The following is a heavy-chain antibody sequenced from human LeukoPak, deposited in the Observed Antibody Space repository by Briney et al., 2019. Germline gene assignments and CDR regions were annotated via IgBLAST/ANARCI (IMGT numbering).Heavy chain of an antibody. CDR2: INPNSGGT. Sequence: ASVKVSCKASGYTFTGYYMHWVRQAPGQGLEWMGWINPNSGGTNYTQKLQGRVTMTTDTSTSTAYMELRSLRSDDTAVYYCAREEPITTYDYWGQGTLVTVSS. D-gene: IGHD3-22*01. CDR1: GYTFTGYY. CDR3: AREEPITTYDY. V-gene: IGHV1-2*02. J-gene: IGHJ4*02.